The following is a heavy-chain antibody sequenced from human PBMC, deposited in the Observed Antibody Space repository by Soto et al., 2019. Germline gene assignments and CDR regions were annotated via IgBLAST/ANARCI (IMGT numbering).Heavy chain of an antibody. V-gene: IGHV1-69*06. CDR2: TIPVFNTA. J-gene: IGHJ3*02. CDR1: GGTLSDHG. Sequence: QVQLEQSGAEVKKPGSSVKISCKASGGTLSDHGVSWLRQAPGQGLEWVGGTIPVFNTAKYAPKFQGRVTIAADKSTNIAYMELGSLRSDDTAFYYCARGFYGSGNYYTGPSSFDSWGQGTLVIVSS. D-gene: IGHD3-10*01. CDR3: ARGFYGSGNYYTGPSSFDS.